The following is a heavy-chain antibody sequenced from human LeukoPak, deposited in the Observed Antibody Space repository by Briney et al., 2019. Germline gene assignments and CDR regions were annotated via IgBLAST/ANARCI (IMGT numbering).Heavy chain of an antibody. V-gene: IGHV1-69*04. CDR2: IIPILGIA. CDR3: ASTGWIQPRGRYFDY. Sequence: AASVKVSCKASGGTFSSYAISWVRQAPGQGLEWMGRIIPILGIANYAQKFQGRVTITADKSTSTAYMELSSLRSEDTAVYYCASTGWIQPRGRYFDYWGQGTLVTVSS. CDR1: GGTFSSYA. J-gene: IGHJ4*02. D-gene: IGHD5-18*01.